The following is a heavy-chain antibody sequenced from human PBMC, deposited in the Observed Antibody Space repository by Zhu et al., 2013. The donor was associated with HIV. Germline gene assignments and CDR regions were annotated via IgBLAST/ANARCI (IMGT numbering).Heavy chain of an antibody. CDR3: AKTXLAGTSASWVDP. CDR2: LNPNTGGT. D-gene: IGHD2-8*02. J-gene: IGHJ5*02. Sequence: QVHLVQSGAELKKPGASVRVSCQVSGYTLNELSMHWVRQAPGRGLEWMGWLNPNTGGTNFAQNFQGRLTVTRDSSINTAYMELSSLRSDDTAVYFCAKTXLAGTSASWVDPWGQGTLVTVSS. CDR1: GYTLNELS. V-gene: IGHV1-2*02.